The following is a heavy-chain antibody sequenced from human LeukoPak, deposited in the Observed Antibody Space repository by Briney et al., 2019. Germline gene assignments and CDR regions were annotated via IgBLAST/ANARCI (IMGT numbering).Heavy chain of an antibody. V-gene: IGHV3-9*01. D-gene: IGHD2-2*01. Sequence: GRSLRLSCAASGFTFDDYAMHWVRQAPGKGLEWVSGISWNSGSIDYADSVKGRFTISRDNAKNSLYLQMNSLRAEDTALYYCAKDLRARIVVVPAAMQGYAFDIWGQGTMVTVSS. CDR2: ISWNSGSI. J-gene: IGHJ3*02. CDR3: AKDLRARIVVVPAAMQGYAFDI. CDR1: GFTFDDYA.